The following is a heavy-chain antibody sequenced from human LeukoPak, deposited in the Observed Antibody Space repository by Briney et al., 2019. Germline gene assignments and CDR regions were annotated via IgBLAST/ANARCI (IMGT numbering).Heavy chain of an antibody. CDR2: IYHSGST. CDR3: ARGRDFDY. J-gene: IGHJ4*02. Sequence: SQTLSLACAVSGGSISSGGYSWSWIRQPPGKGLEWIGYIYHSGSTYYNPSLKSRVTISVDRSKNQFSLKLSSVTAADTAVYYCARGRDFDYWGQGTLVTVSS. V-gene: IGHV4-30-2*01. CDR1: GGSISSGGYS.